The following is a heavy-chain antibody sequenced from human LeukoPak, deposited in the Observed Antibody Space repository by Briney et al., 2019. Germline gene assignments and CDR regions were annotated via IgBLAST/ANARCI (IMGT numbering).Heavy chain of an antibody. CDR2: ISAYNGNT. Sequence: ASVKVSCKASGYTFTSYGISWVRQAPGQGLEWMGWISAYNGNTNYAQKLQGRVTMTTDTPTSTAYMELRSLRSDDTAVYYCAREGDYVWGSYRLPLDYWGQGTLVTVSS. D-gene: IGHD3-16*02. CDR1: GYTFTSYG. J-gene: IGHJ4*02. V-gene: IGHV1-18*01. CDR3: AREGDYVWGSYRLPLDY.